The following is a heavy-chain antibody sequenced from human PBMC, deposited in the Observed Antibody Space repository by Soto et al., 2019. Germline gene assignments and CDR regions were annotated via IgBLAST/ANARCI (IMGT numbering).Heavy chain of an antibody. CDR3: VKYNYKNYFYSMDV. Sequence: GGSLILSWAASGCTFRSYAVSWVRQAPGKGLEWVSSVSDSGISTYYADSVMGRFSISRDNFKNTLYLQVNSLRAEDTAVYYCVKYNYKNYFYSMDVWGQGTTVTVSS. CDR1: GCTFRSYA. CDR2: VSDSGIST. J-gene: IGHJ6*02. D-gene: IGHD1-1*01. V-gene: IGHV3-23*01.